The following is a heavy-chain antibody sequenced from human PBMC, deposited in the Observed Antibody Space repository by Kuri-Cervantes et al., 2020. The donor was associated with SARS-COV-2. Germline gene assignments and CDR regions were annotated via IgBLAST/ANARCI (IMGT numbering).Heavy chain of an antibody. CDR3: ARDSGWGAVAGTSGLVY. V-gene: IGHV1-69*13. CDR2: IIPIFGTA. Sequence: SVKVSCKASGYTFTGYYMHWVRQAPGQGLEWMGGIIPIFGTANYAQKFQGRVTITADESTSTAYMELSSLRSEDTAVYYCARDSGWGAVAGTSGLVYWGQGTLVTVSS. CDR1: GYTFTGYY. J-gene: IGHJ4*02. D-gene: IGHD6-19*01.